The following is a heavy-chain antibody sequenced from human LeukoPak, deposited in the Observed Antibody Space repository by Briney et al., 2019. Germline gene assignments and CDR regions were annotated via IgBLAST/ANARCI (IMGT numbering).Heavy chain of an antibody. CDR1: GGSISSGSYY. CDR3: ARGTMTDAFYI. J-gene: IGHJ3*02. V-gene: IGHV4-61*02. CDR2: IYTSGST. Sequence: SQTLSLTCTVSGGSISSGSYYWSWIRQPAGKGLEWIGRIYTSGSTNYNPSLKSRVTISVDTSKNQFSLKLSSVTAADTAVYYCARGTMTDAFYIWGQGTMVTVSS. D-gene: IGHD3-22*01.